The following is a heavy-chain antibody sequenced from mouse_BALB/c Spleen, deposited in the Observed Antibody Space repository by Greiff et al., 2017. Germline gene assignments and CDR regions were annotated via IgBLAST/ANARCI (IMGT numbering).Heavy chain of an antibody. D-gene: IGHD2-4*01. CDR2: IRNKANGYTT. Sequence: EVKLVESGGGLVQPGGSLRLSCATSGFTFTDYYMSWVRQPPGKALEWLGFIRNKANGYTTEYSASVKGRFTISRDNYQSILYLQMNTLRAEDSATYYFARVLYYDYFYFDYWGQGTTLTVSS. CDR1: GFTFTDYY. V-gene: IGHV7-3*02. J-gene: IGHJ2*01. CDR3: ARVLYYDYFYFDY.